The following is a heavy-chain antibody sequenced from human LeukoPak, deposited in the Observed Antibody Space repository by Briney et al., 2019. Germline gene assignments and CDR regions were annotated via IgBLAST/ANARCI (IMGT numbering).Heavy chain of an antibody. V-gene: IGHV1-69*04. CDR1: GGTFSSYA. Sequence: ASVKVSCKASGGTFSSYAISWVRQAPGQGLEWMGRIIPILGIANYAQKFQGRVTITADKSTSTAYMELSSLRSEDTAVYYCAREPPHCSSTNCYFDYWGQGTLVTVSS. CDR2: IIPILGIA. D-gene: IGHD2-2*01. J-gene: IGHJ4*02. CDR3: AREPPHCSSTNCYFDY.